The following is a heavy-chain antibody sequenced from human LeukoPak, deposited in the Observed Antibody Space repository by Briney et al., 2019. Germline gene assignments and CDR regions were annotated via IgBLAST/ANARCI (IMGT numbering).Heavy chain of an antibody. CDR1: GFTFSSYA. CDR3: ATPRGYSSSWYDY. CDR2: ISGTGDIT. V-gene: IGHV3-23*01. J-gene: IGHJ4*02. Sequence: GGSLRLSCAASGFTFSSYAMSWVRQAPGKGLEWVSIISGTGDITYYADSVKGRFTISRDKSKNTLYLQINSLRAEDTAVYYCATPRGYSSSWYDYWGQGALVTVSS. D-gene: IGHD6-13*01.